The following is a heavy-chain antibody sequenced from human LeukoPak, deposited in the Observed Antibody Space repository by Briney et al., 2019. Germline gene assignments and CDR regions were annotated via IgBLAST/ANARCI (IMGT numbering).Heavy chain of an antibody. V-gene: IGHV4-34*01. CDR1: GWSFSGYY. CDR3: ARVTGYMTEDYFDY. J-gene: IGHJ4*02. D-gene: IGHD6-13*01. CDR2: INHSGST. Sequence: SETLSLTCAGYGWSFSGYYWSWIRQPPGKGLEWIGEINHSGSTNYNPSLKSRVTISVDTSKNQFSLRLSSVTAADTAVYYCARVTGYMTEDYFDYWGQGTLITVSS.